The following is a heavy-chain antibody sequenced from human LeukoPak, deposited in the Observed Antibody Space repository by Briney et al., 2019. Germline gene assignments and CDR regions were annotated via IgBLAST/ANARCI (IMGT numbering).Heavy chain of an antibody. D-gene: IGHD6-13*01. Sequence: GGSLRLSCAASGFTFSGYWMSWVRQAPGKGLEWVASIKDDGSEKYYMDSVKGRLTISRDNAKNSMSLQMNSLRAEDTAVYYCAPLNWVYPDGFDIWGQGTMVTVSS. CDR2: IKDDGSEK. J-gene: IGHJ3*02. CDR3: APLNWVYPDGFDI. CDR1: GFTFSGYW. V-gene: IGHV3-7*01.